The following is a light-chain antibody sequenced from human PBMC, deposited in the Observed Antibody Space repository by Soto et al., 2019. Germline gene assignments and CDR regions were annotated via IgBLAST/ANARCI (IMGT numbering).Light chain of an antibody. V-gene: IGKV1-8*01. CDR1: QGISSY. CDR2: AAS. Sequence: AIRMTQSPSSLSAPTGDRVTITCQASQGISSYLAWYQQKPGKAPKLLIYAASTLQSGVPSRFSGSGSGTDFTLTISCLQSEDFATYYCQQYYSYPRAFGPGTKVDIK. CDR3: QQYYSYPRA. J-gene: IGKJ3*01.